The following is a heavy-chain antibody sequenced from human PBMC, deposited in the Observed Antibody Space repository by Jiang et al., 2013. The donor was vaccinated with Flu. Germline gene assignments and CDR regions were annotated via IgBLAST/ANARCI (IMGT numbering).Heavy chain of an antibody. CDR1: GFTFSSYA. J-gene: IGHJ6*02. D-gene: IGHD1-26*01. Sequence: GLIQPGGSLRLSCAASGFTFSSYAMSWVRQAPGKGLEWVSAISGSGGSTYYADSVKGRFTISRDNSKNTLYLQMNSLRAEDTAVYYCAKLRERYYYYYGMDVWGQGTTVTVSS. CDR3: AKLRERYYYYYGMDV. V-gene: IGHV3-23*01. CDR2: ISGSGGST.